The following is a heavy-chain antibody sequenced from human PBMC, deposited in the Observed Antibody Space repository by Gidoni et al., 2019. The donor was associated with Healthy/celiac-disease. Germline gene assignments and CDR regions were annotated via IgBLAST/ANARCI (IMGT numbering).Heavy chain of an antibody. CDR1: GFTFSSYA. Sequence: EVQLLESGGGLVQPGGSLRLSCAASGFTFSSYAMSWVRQAPGKGLEWVSAISGSGGSTYYADSVKGRFTISRDNSKNTLYLQMNSLRAEDTAVYYCAKDALPYYDFWSGADYWGQGTLVTVSS. D-gene: IGHD3-3*01. V-gene: IGHV3-23*01. J-gene: IGHJ4*02. CDR3: AKDALPYYDFWSGADY. CDR2: ISGSGGST.